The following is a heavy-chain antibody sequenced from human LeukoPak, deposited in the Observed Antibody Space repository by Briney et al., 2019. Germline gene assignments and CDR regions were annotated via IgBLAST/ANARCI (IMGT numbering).Heavy chain of an antibody. J-gene: IGHJ6*02. CDR2: IYSGGST. D-gene: IGHD5-24*01. Sequence: GGSLRLSCAASGFTVSSNYMSWVRQAPGKGLEWVSVIYSGGSTYYADSVKGRFTISRDNSKNTLYLQMNSLRAEDTAVYYCARSDRDLNYYYYGMDVWGQGTTVTVSS. CDR1: GFTVSSNY. V-gene: IGHV3-66*01. CDR3: ARSDRDLNYYYYGMDV.